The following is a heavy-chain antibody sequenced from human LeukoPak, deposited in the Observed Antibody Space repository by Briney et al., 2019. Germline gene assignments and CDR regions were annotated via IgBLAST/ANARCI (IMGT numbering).Heavy chain of an antibody. Sequence: ASVKVSCKASGYTFTSYDSNWVRQATGQGLEWMGWMNPNSGNTGYAQKFQGRVTMTRNTSISTAHMELSSLRSEDTAVYYCARGPPIVVVPAAFLFDPWGQGTLVTVSS. D-gene: IGHD2-2*01. CDR1: GYTFTSYD. V-gene: IGHV1-8*01. CDR2: MNPNSGNT. J-gene: IGHJ5*02. CDR3: ARGPPIVVVPAAFLFDP.